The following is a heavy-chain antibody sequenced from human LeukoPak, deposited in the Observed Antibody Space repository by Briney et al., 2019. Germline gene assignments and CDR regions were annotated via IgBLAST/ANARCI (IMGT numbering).Heavy chain of an antibody. J-gene: IGHJ5*02. CDR3: ARDLAVIAAAGGEYNWFDP. D-gene: IGHD6-13*01. Sequence: GGSLRLSCAASGFTFSSYAMHWVRQAPGKGLEWVAVISYDGSNKYYADSVKGRFTISRDNSKNTLYLQMNSLRAEDTAVHYCARDLAVIAAAGGEYNWFDPWGQGTLVTVSS. V-gene: IGHV3-30-3*01. CDR1: GFTFSSYA. CDR2: ISYDGSNK.